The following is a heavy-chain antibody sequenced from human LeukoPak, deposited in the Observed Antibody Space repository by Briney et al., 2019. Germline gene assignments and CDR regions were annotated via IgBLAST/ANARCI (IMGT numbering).Heavy chain of an antibody. Sequence: PSETLSRTCTVSGGSISSGGYYWSWIRQHPGKGLEWIGYIYYSGSTYYNPSLKSRVTISVDTSKNQFSLKLSSVTAADTAVYYCASTNRGVISGPSWFDPWGQGTLVTVSS. CDR1: GGSISSGGYY. CDR3: ASTNRGVISGPSWFDP. CDR2: IYYSGST. J-gene: IGHJ5*02. V-gene: IGHV4-31*03. D-gene: IGHD3-10*01.